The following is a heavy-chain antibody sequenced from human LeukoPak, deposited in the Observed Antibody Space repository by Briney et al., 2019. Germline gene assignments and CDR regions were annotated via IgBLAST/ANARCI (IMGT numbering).Heavy chain of an antibody. V-gene: IGHV4-59*01. CDR2: IYYSGST. Sequence: NPSETLSLTCTVPVGSISSYYWSWIRQPPGKGLEWIGYIYYSGSTNYNTSLKSRVTISVDTSKNQFSLKLSSVTAADTAVYYCASYKVAMTTVTTRWFDPWGQGTLVTVSS. J-gene: IGHJ5*02. CDR3: ASYKVAMTTVTTRWFDP. D-gene: IGHD4-11*01. CDR1: VGSISSYY.